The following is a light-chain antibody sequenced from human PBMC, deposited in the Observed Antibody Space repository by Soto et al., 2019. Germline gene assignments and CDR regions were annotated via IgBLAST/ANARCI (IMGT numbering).Light chain of an antibody. V-gene: IGLV2-14*01. CDR1: NRDVGSYNL. J-gene: IGLJ3*02. CDR2: EVR. Sequence: QSALTQPASVSGSPGQSITIACTGTNRDVGSYNLVSWYQQRPGEAPKLIISEVRNRPSGISYRFTGSKSGNTASLTISGLQAEDEADYYCSSCTTTSTLVFGGGTQLTVL. CDR3: SSCTTTSTLV.